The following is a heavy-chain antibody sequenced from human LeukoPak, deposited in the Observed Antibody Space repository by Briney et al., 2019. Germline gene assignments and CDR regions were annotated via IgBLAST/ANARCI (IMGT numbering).Heavy chain of an antibody. D-gene: IGHD1/OR15-1a*01. CDR1: GYSFASYG. J-gene: IGHJ3*01. Sequence: ASVKVSCKASGYSFASYGISWVRQAPGQGLEWMGWISAYSGDTNYAQNFQDRVTLTSDTSTNTVYMELRSLRSDDMAVYYCARGPGDNINNPRSFYVWGQGTMVTVSS. CDR3: ARGPGDNINNPRSFYV. CDR2: ISAYSGDT. V-gene: IGHV1-18*03.